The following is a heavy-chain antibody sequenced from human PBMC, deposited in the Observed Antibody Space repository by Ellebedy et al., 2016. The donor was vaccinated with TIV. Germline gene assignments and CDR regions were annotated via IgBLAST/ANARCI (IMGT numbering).Heavy chain of an antibody. J-gene: IGHJ5*02. CDR1: GYTFTSYY. V-gene: IGHV1-46*01. Sequence: AASVKVSCKASGYTFTSYYIHWVRQAPGQGLEWMGIINPSGGSTSYAQKFQGRVTMTRDTSTSTVYMELSSLRSEDTAVYYCARVNILTGFDPWGQGTLVSVSS. D-gene: IGHD3-9*01. CDR2: INPSGGST. CDR3: ARVNILTGFDP.